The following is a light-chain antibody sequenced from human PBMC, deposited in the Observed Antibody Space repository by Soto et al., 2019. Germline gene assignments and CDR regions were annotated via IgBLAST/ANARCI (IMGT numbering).Light chain of an antibody. Sequence: QSALTQPASVSGSPGQSITISCTGTSGDIGSYNRVSWYQQHPGKAPKLIIYEVNNRPSGVSNRFSGSKSGNTASLTISGLQAEDEAVYYCSSYSSGSTLGVFGGGTKLTVL. CDR2: EVN. V-gene: IGLV2-14*01. CDR1: SGDIGSYNR. J-gene: IGLJ3*02. CDR3: SSYSSGSTLGV.